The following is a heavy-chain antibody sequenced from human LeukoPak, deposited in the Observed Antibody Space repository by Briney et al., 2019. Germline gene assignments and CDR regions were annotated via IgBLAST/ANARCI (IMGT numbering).Heavy chain of an antibody. J-gene: IGHJ4*02. D-gene: IGHD2-2*01. CDR3: AKDRRLQIVVPEGEFDY. Sequence: GGSLRLSCAASGFTFSSYWMSWVRQAPGKGLEWVANIKQDGSEKYYVDSVKGRFTISRDNSKNTLYLQMNSLRAEDAAVYYCAKDRRLQIVVPEGEFDYWGQGTLVTVSS. V-gene: IGHV3-7*03. CDR2: IKQDGSEK. CDR1: GFTFSSYW.